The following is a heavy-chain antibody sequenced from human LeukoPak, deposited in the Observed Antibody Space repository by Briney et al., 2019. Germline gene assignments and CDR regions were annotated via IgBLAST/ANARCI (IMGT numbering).Heavy chain of an antibody. Sequence: SETLSLTCTVSGGSISSYYWSWLRQPPGKGLEWIGYMYYSGSTNYNPSLKSRVTISVDTSKNQCSLKLRSVTAADTAVYYCARLGPHAFDIWGQGTMVTVSS. J-gene: IGHJ3*02. V-gene: IGHV4-59*01. CDR3: ARLGPHAFDI. D-gene: IGHD6-6*01. CDR2: MYYSGST. CDR1: GGSISSYY.